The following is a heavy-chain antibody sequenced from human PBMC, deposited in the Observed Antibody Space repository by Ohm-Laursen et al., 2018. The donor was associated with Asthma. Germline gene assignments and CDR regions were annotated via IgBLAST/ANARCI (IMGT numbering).Heavy chain of an antibody. J-gene: IGHJ4*02. CDR1: GGTFSSYA. CDR2: IIPIFGTA. D-gene: IGHD3-22*01. Sequence: GASVKVSCKASGGTFSSYAISWVRQAPGQGLEWMGGIIPIFGTANYAQKFQGRVTITADESTSTAYMELSSLRSEDTAVYYCALGNGSGYRWWASDFDYWGQGTLVTVSS. V-gene: IGHV1-69*13. CDR3: ALGNGSGYRWWASDFDY.